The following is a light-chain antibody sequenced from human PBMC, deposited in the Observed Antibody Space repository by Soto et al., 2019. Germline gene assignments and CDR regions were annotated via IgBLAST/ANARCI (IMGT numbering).Light chain of an antibody. CDR2: HSS. J-gene: IGKJ3*01. CDR1: QSVTSNY. V-gene: IGKV3-20*01. Sequence: EIVLTQSPCTLSLSPGERATLACRASQSVTSNYLAWYQQKSGQAPRLLIYHSSRRATGIPDRFSGSGSGTDFPLTICRLETADVAVDYCHQYSWSPLTFGPGTQVDLK. CDR3: HQYSWSPLT.